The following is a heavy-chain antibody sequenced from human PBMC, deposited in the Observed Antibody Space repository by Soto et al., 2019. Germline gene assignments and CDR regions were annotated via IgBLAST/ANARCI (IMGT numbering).Heavy chain of an antibody. V-gene: IGHV3-23*01. CDR3: AKARAQYYDFWSGYPVDY. CDR2: ISGSGGST. Sequence: SSETLSLTCTVSGGPPSSHHLTWVPQGPGEGLEWVSAISGSGGSTYYADSVKGRFTISRDNSKNTLYLQMNSLRAEDTAVYYCAKARAQYYDFWSGYPVDYWGQGTLVTVSS. J-gene: IGHJ4*02. D-gene: IGHD3-3*01. CDR1: GGPPSSHH.